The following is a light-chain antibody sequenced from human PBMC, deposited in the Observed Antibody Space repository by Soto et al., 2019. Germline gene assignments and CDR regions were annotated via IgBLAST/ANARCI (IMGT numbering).Light chain of an antibody. Sequence: IVLTQSPCTLSLSPGERTTLSCRASQSVSSNFLDWYQQKPGQAPRLLIYGASNRATGIPDRFSGSGSGTDFTLTISRLEPEDFAVYYCQQYGSSGTFGQGTKVDIK. V-gene: IGKV3-20*01. CDR2: GAS. J-gene: IGKJ1*01. CDR1: QSVSSNF. CDR3: QQYGSSGT.